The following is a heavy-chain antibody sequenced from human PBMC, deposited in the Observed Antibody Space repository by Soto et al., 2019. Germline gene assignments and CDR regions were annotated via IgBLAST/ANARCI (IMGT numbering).Heavy chain of an antibody. Sequence: EVQLLESGGGLAQPGGSLRLSCAVSGFTFSTYAMTWVRQAPGKGLEWVSSISGSGGSTYYADSVKGRFTISRDNSKNTLHLLMHSLRVEDTAVYYCAKALIVQRITSWYFDLWGRGTLVTVSS. CDR3: AKALIVQRITSWYFDL. CDR2: ISGSGGST. V-gene: IGHV3-23*01. J-gene: IGHJ2*01. D-gene: IGHD1-1*01. CDR1: GFTFSTYA.